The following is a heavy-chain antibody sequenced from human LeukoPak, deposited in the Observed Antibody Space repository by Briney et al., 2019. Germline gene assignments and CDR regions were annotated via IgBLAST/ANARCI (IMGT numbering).Heavy chain of an antibody. V-gene: IGHV4-39*01. CDR2: ILYSGST. CDR1: GGSISYSNYY. D-gene: IGHD3-22*01. CDR3: ARPSNHYDTSGYRGFDP. J-gene: IGHJ5*02. Sequence: PSETLSLTCTVSGGSISYSNYYWGWIRQPPGKGLERIGSILYSGSTYYNPSLKSRVTISVDTSKKQFSLKMSSVTAADTAVYYCARPSNHYDTSGYRGFDPWGQGTLVTISS.